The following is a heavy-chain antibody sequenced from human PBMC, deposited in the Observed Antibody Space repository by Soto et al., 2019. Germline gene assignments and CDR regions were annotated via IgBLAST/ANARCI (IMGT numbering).Heavy chain of an antibody. Sequence: SETLSLTCTVSGGSISNYYCNWIRQPAGKGLEWIGRIDTSGSTNYNPSLKSRVTMSVDTSKQEFSLKLSSVTAADTALYYCARGGQDFWSGPFDYWGRGALVTVYS. CDR2: IDTSGST. D-gene: IGHD3-3*01. CDR3: ARGGQDFWSGPFDY. V-gene: IGHV4-4*07. J-gene: IGHJ4*02. CDR1: GGSISNYY.